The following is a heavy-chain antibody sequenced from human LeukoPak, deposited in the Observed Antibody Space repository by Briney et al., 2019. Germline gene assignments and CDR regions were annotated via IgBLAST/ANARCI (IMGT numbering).Heavy chain of an antibody. CDR1: GYTFTSYA. CDR2: ISAYNGNT. J-gene: IGHJ5*02. Sequence: ASVKVSCKASGYTFTSYAMNWVRQAPGQGLEWMGWISAYNGNTNYAQKLQGRVTMTTDTSTSTAYMELRSLRSDDTAVYYCARDSAEIFGVVIRRVFDPWGQGTLVTVSS. V-gene: IGHV1-18*01. D-gene: IGHD3-3*01. CDR3: ARDSAEIFGVVIRRVFDP.